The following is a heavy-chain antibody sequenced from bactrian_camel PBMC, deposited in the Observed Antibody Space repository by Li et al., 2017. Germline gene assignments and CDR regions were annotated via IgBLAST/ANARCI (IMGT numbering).Heavy chain of an antibody. CDR3: AARHWSCSQQSRDYSN. J-gene: IGHJ4*01. D-gene: IGHD2*01. Sequence: HVQLVESGGGSVQAGGSLRLSCAATGYNTSRNKYMAWFRQSPGKEREGVATISGGGTTMYADSVKGRFTIYKDSAKNNLYLQMNSLKPEDTAMYYCAARHWSCSQQSRDYSNWGQGTQVTVS. CDR1: GYNTSRNKY. V-gene: IGHV3S53*01. CDR2: ISGGGTT.